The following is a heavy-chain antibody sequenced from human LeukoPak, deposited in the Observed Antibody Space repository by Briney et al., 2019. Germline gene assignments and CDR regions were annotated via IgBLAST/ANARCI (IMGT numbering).Heavy chain of an antibody. D-gene: IGHD6-6*01. Sequence: ASDEVSCKASGYTFTDYYVHWVRQAPGQGLEWMGWINPNSGGSMNAQKFQGRFTMSRDMSISTAYMEVSGLRSDDRAIYFCARGRSLSARRHNPGMDVWGQGTTVIVSS. J-gene: IGHJ6*02. CDR2: INPNSGGS. V-gene: IGHV1-2*02. CDR3: ARGRSLSARRHNPGMDV. CDR1: GYTFTDYY.